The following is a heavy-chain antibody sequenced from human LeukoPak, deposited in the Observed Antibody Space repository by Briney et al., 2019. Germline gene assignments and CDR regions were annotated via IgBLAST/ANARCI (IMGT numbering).Heavy chain of an antibody. CDR1: GGSFSGYY. D-gene: IGHD2-2*01. V-gene: IGHV4-34*01. CDR3: ARGTSILTAFDI. Sequence: PSETLSLTCAVYGGSFSGYYWSWIRQPPGKGLEWIGEINHSGSTNYNPSLKSRVTISVDTSKNQFSLKLSSVTAADTAVYYCARGTSILTAFDIWGQGTMVTVSS. J-gene: IGHJ3*02. CDR2: INHSGST.